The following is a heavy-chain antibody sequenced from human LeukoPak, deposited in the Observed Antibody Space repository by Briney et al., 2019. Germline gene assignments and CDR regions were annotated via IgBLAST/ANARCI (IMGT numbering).Heavy chain of an antibody. D-gene: IGHD1-26*01. J-gene: IGHJ4*02. CDR1: GFTFSNYA. CDR2: IKQDGSEK. CDR3: ARVRSSDYFDY. V-gene: IGHV3-7*01. Sequence: PGGSLRLSCAASGFTFSNYAMSWVRQAPGKGLEWVANIKQDGSEKYYVDSVKGRFTISRDNAKNTLYLQMNSLRAEDTAVYYCARVRSSDYFDYWGQGTLVTVSS.